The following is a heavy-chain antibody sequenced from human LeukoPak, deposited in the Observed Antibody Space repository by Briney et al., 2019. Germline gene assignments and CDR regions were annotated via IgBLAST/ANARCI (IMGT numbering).Heavy chain of an antibody. CDR2: INPSGGST. CDR1: GYTFTDYY. V-gene: IGHV1-46*01. Sequence: ASVTVSFKASGYTFTDYYIHGVGQAPGQGLEWMGIINPSGGSTSYAQKFQGRVTMTRDMSTSAVYMELSSLRSEDTAVYYCARESIAAAGTLGFDPWGQGTLVTVSS. CDR3: ARESIAAAGTLGFDP. J-gene: IGHJ5*02. D-gene: IGHD6-13*01.